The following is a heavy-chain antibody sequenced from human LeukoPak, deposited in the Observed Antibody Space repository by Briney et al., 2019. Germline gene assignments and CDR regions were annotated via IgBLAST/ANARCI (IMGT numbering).Heavy chain of an antibody. Sequence: GTSLRLSCATSGFTFRSHAMHWVRQSPGKGLEWVAQIWYDGSNKYYADSVKGRFSVSRDNSKNTLYLQMNSLRVEDTAVYYCARVDSSGWYWYSFDDWGQGTLVTVSS. J-gene: IGHJ4*02. CDR3: ARVDSSGWYWYSFDD. D-gene: IGHD6-19*01. CDR2: IWYDGSNK. V-gene: IGHV3-33*01. CDR1: GFTFRSHA.